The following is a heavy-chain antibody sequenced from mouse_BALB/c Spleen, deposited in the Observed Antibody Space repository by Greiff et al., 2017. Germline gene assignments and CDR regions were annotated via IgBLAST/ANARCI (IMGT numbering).Heavy chain of an antibody. D-gene: IGHD2-10*02. Sequence: EVKLMESGGGLVQPGGSMKLSCVASGFTFSNYWMNWVRQSPEKGLEWVAEIRLKSNNYATHYAESVKGRFTISRDDSKSSVYLQMNNLRAEDTGIYYCTRKYGNYPYAMDYWGQGTSVTVSS. CDR3: TRKYGNYPYAMDY. CDR1: GFTFSNYW. V-gene: IGHV6-6*02. J-gene: IGHJ4*01. CDR2: IRLKSNNYAT.